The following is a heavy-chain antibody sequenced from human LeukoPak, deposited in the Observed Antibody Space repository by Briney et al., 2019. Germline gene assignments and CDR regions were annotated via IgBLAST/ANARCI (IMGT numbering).Heavy chain of an antibody. Sequence: SQTLSLTCAISGDSVSSNSAAWNWIRRSPSRGLEWLGRTYYRSKWYNDYAVSVKSRITINPDTSKNQFSLQLNSVTPEDTAVYYCARGPRRYGDYGDYYYGMDVWGQGTTVTVSS. CDR2: TYYRSKWYN. V-gene: IGHV6-1*01. CDR3: ARGPRRYGDYGDYYYGMDV. D-gene: IGHD4-17*01. CDR1: GDSVSSNSAA. J-gene: IGHJ6*02.